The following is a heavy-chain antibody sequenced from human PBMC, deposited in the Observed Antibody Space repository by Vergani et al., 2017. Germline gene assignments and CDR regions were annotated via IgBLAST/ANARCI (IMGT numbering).Heavy chain of an antibody. CDR1: GGTFSSYT. J-gene: IGHJ4*02. D-gene: IGHD2-15*01. Sequence: QVQLVQSGAEVKKPGSSVKVSCKASGGTFSSYTISWVRQAPGQGLEWMGRIIPILGIANYAQKFQGRVTITADKSTSTAYMELSSLRSEDAAVYYCARNLGYCSGGRSSYWGQGTLVTVSS. V-gene: IGHV1-69*02. CDR3: ARNLGYCSGGRSSY. CDR2: IIPILGIA.